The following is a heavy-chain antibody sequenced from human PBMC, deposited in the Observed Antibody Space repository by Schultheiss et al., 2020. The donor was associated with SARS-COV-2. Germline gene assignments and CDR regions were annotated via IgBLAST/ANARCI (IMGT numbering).Heavy chain of an antibody. V-gene: IGHV3-9*01. D-gene: IGHD4-11*01. J-gene: IGHJ6*03. Sequence: GGSLRLSCAASGFAFSSYVLHWVRRAPGKGPEWVSGISWNSGSIGYADSVKGRFTISRDNAKNSLYLQMNSLRAEDTAVYYCARDGRTTGSYYMDVWGKGTTVTVSS. CDR1: GFAFSSYV. CDR3: ARDGRTTGSYYMDV. CDR2: ISWNSGSI.